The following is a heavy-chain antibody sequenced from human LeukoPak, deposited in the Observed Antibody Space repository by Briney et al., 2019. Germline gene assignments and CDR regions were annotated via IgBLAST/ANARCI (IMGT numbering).Heavy chain of an antibody. CDR3: ARVDTETTHGDYYYMDV. CDR1: GFTFSHSA. D-gene: IGHD4-11*01. V-gene: IGHV4-38-2*01. Sequence: GSLRLSCAASGFTFSHSAMSWVRQAPGKGLEWIGSIYHSGSTYYNPSLKSRVTISVDTSKNQFSLKLSSVTAADTAVYYCARVDTETTHGDYYYMDVWGKGTTVTVSS. CDR2: IYHSGST. J-gene: IGHJ6*03.